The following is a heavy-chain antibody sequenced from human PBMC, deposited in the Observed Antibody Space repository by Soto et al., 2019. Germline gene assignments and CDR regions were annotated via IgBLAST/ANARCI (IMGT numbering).Heavy chain of an antibody. CDR3: ARGWFGPDV. J-gene: IGHJ6*03. Sequence: EVQLVESGGGLVQPGGSLRLSCAASEFTFSGRSVHWVRQAPGKGLVWVACIDKVGTDSTYADSVKGRFTSYRDNAKNTVYLQMNSLRVEDTAVYYCARGWFGPDVWGKGTTVTVSS. D-gene: IGHD3-10*01. CDR2: IDKVGTDS. CDR1: EFTFSGRS. V-gene: IGHV3-74*03.